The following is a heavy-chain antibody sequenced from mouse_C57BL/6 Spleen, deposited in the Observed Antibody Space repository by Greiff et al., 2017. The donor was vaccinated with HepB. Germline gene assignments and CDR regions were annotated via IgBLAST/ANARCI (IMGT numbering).Heavy chain of an antibody. V-gene: IGHV1-15*01. CDR1: GYTFTDYE. J-gene: IGHJ3*01. CDR3: TRKDYGSSYFAY. Sequence: VQLQQSGAELVRPGASVTLSCKASGYTFTDYEMHWVKQTPVHGLEWIGAIDPETGVTAYNQKFKGKAILTADKSSSTAYMELRSLTSEDSAVYYCTRKDYGSSYFAYWGQGTLVTVSA. CDR2: IDPETGVT. D-gene: IGHD1-1*01.